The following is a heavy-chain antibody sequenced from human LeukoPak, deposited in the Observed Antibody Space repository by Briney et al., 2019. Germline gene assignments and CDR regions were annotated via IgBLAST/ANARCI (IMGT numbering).Heavy chain of an antibody. CDR3: AKVGDPSGWYYFDY. Sequence: ALRLLFSGSGFTLDDYGMHLVRQASGEGLEGVSGISWNSGSIGYADSVKGRFTISRDNAKNSLYLQMNSLRAEDTALYYCAKVGDPSGWYYFDYWGQGTLVTVSS. CDR2: ISWNSGSI. J-gene: IGHJ4*02. CDR1: GFTLDDYG. D-gene: IGHD6-19*01. V-gene: IGHV3-9*01.